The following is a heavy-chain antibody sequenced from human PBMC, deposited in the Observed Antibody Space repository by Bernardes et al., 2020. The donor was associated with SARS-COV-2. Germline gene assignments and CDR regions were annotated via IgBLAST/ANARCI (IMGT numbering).Heavy chain of an antibody. J-gene: IGHJ3*02. D-gene: IGHD6-19*01. CDR1: GDSISSRTYY. CDR2: ISYSGST. Sequence: SETLCLTCSVSGDSISSRTYYWGWIRQSPGKGLEWIGYISYSGSTNYNPSLNSRVTMSVDTSKNQFSLKLSSVTAADTAVYYCARDAQWRVPHTFDIWGQGTMVTVSS. V-gene: IGHV4-61*01. CDR3: ARDAQWRVPHTFDI.